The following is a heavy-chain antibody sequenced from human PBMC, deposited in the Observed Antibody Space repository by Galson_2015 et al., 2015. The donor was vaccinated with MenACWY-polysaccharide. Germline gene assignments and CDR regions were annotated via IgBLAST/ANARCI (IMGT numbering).Heavy chain of an antibody. Sequence: SVKVSCKASGYSFTNYYIHWLRQAPGQGLEWMGRINPPADTIHYAQKFQGRVTMTRDTSTTTVYMELISLRSEDTAVYYCAREPPSKCYFDYWGQATPVTVSS. D-gene: IGHD2-2*01. CDR2: INPPADTI. J-gene: IGHJ4*02. V-gene: IGHV1-46*01. CDR3: AREPPSKCYFDY. CDR1: GYSFTNYY.